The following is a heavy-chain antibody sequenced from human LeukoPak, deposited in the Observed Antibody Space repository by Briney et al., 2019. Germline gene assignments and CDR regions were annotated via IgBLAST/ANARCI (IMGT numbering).Heavy chain of an antibody. D-gene: IGHD3-10*01. CDR3: ARQPFPPLLWFGESNWFDP. V-gene: IGHV4-39*01. J-gene: IGHJ5*02. CDR1: GGSISSRSYY. Sequence: SDTLSLTCTVSGGSISSRSYYWGWIRQPPGKGLEWLGGIYYSGSTYYNPSLKSRVTISVDTSKNQFSLKLSSVTAADTAVYYCARQPFPPLLWFGESNWFDPWGQGTLVTVSS. CDR2: IYYSGST.